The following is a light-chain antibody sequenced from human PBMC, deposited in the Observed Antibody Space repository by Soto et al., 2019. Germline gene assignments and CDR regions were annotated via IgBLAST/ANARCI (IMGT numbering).Light chain of an antibody. CDR3: AAWDDSLNGVM. Sequence: QSVLTQPPSASGTPGQRVTISCSGSSSSIGGHTVNWYRHLPGTAPKVVIYDDNQRPSGVPDRFSGSKSGTSASLAISGLQPEDEAHYYCAAWDDSLNGVMFSGGTKVTVL. CDR1: SSSIGGHT. CDR2: DDN. J-gene: IGLJ3*02. V-gene: IGLV1-44*01.